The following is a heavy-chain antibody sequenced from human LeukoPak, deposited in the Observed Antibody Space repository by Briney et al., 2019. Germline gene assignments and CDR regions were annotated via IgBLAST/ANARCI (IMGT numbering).Heavy chain of an antibody. CDR2: IHYSGST. D-gene: IGHD5-12*01. V-gene: IGHV4-59*08. CDR1: GGSISSYH. Sequence: SQTLSLTVTVSGGSISSYHWSWIRQPPGKGLEWIGHIHYSGSTNYNPSLKSRVTISVDTSKNQFSLKLSSVTAADPAVYYCARHTWRFDYWGQGTLVTVSS. CDR3: ARHTWRFDY. J-gene: IGHJ4*02.